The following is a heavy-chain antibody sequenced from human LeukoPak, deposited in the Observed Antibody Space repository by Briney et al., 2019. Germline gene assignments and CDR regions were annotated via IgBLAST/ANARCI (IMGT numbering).Heavy chain of an antibody. CDR1: GFTFGDYL. J-gene: IGHJ4*02. D-gene: IGHD6-19*01. V-gene: IGHV3-49*03. Sequence: GSLRLSCTASGFTFGDYLMSWFRQAPGKGLEWIGFISGGTTEYAAPVKGRFTISRDDSTSIAYLQMNSLTTEDTAVYYCSRGSGWLSVYWGQGTLVTVSS. CDR2: ISGGTT. CDR3: SRGSGWLSVY.